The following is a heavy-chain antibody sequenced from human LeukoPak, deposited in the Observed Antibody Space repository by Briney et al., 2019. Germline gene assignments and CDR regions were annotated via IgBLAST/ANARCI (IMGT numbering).Heavy chain of an antibody. D-gene: IGHD4-23*01. V-gene: IGHV1-2*02. J-gene: IGHJ4*02. Sequence: GASVKVSCKASGYTFTAYFIHWVRQAPGQGLEWVGWINPDNGATRYAQKFQGRVTMTRDTSITTAYMELNRLTSDDTAVYYCARASPGYGGNLPFFDYWGQGALVTVSS. CDR1: GYTFTAYF. CDR2: INPDNGAT. CDR3: ARASPGYGGNLPFFDY.